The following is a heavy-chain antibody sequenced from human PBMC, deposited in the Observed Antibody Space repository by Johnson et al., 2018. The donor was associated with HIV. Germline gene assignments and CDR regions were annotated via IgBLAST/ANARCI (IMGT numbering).Heavy chain of an antibody. D-gene: IGHD2-15*01. CDR3: ASILVVAAQEADAFDI. Sequence: VQLVESGGGLVQPGGSLRLSCAASQFIFSNYWMNWVRQAPGKGLEWVANINQDGSEKYYVDSVTGRFPISRDNSKNTLYLQMNSLRAEDTAVYYCASILVVAAQEADAFDIWGQGTMVTVSS. J-gene: IGHJ3*02. CDR2: INQDGSEK. V-gene: IGHV3-7*02. CDR1: QFIFSNYW.